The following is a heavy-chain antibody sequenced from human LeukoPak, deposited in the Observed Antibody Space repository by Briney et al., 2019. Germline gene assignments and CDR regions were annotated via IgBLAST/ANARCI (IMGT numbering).Heavy chain of an antibody. V-gene: IGHV1-2*02. CDR3: ARGSGNLNFDY. CDR1: GYTFSDYY. J-gene: IGHJ4*02. CDR2: INPNSGGT. Sequence: ASVKVSFKASGYTFSDYYIHWVRQAPGQGLEWMGWINPNSGGTKYAQKFQGRVTMTRDTSISTAYMELSRLTSDDTAVYHCARGSGNLNFDYWGQGTLVTVSS. D-gene: IGHD1-26*01.